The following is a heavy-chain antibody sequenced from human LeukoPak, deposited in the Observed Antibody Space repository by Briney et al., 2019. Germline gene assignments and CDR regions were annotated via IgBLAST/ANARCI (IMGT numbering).Heavy chain of an antibody. CDR3: AKRGVVIRVILVGFHKEAYYFDS. Sequence: PGGSLRLSCAVSGLTLSNYGMSWVRQAPGKRLEWVAGISGSGGSTSYADSVKGRFTISRDNPRNTLYLQMNSLRAEDTAVYFCAKRGVVIRVILVGFHKEAYYFDSWGQGALVTVSS. CDR2: ISGSGGST. D-gene: IGHD3-22*01. V-gene: IGHV3-23*01. J-gene: IGHJ4*02. CDR1: GLTLSNYG.